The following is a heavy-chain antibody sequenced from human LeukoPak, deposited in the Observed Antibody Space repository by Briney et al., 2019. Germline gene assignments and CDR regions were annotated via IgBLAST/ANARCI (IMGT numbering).Heavy chain of an antibody. CDR1: RFTFSDHY. Sequence: GGSLRLSCAASRFTFSDHYMDWVRQAPGKGLEWVARIRNRAKSYSTQYAPSVRDRFTISRDDSRNSVYLQMNSLKTEDTAFYFFFRVGDYYDNRVFSSDVFDIGALGKMV. D-gene: IGHD3-22*01. CDR2: IRNRAKSYST. J-gene: IGHJ3*02. V-gene: IGHV3-72*01. CDR3: FRVGDYYDNRVFSSDVFDI.